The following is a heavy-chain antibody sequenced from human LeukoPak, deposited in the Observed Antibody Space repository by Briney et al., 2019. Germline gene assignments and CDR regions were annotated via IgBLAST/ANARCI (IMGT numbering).Heavy chain of an antibody. V-gene: IGHV1-46*01. Sequence: GASVKVSCKASGYTFTSYYMHWVRQAPGQGLEWMGIINPSGGSTSYAQKFQGRVTMTRDTSTSTVYMELRSLRSDDTAVYYCAKTQWLVPFDPWGQGTLVTVSS. J-gene: IGHJ5*02. CDR1: GYTFTSYY. D-gene: IGHD6-19*01. CDR3: AKTQWLVPFDP. CDR2: INPSGGST.